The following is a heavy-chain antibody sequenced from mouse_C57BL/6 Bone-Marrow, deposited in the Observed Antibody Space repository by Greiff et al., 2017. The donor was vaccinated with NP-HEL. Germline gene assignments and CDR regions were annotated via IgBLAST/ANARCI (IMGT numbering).Heavy chain of an antibody. CDR2: ISSGGSYT. CDR3: ARHEGYYGSSYRAMDY. Sequence: VQLKESGGDLVKPGGSLKLSCAASGFTFSSYGMSWVRQTPDKRLEWVATISSGGSYTYYPDSVKGRFTISRDNAKNTLYLQMSSLKSEDTAMYYCARHEGYYGSSYRAMDYWGQGTSVTVSS. D-gene: IGHD1-1*01. V-gene: IGHV5-6*01. CDR1: GFTFSSYG. J-gene: IGHJ4*01.